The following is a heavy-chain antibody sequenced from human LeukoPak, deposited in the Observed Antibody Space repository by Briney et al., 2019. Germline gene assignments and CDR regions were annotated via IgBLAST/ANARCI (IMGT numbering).Heavy chain of an antibody. Sequence: GGSLRLSCAASGFTFSSYGMHWVRQAPGKGLEWVAFIRYDGSNKYYADSVKGRFTISRDNSKNTLYLQMNSLRAEDTAVYYCAKDQGENGDYGYYYYYMDVWGKGTTVTISS. CDR2: IRYDGSNK. CDR3: AKDQGENGDYGYYYYYMDV. V-gene: IGHV3-30*02. D-gene: IGHD4-17*01. CDR1: GFTFSSYG. J-gene: IGHJ6*03.